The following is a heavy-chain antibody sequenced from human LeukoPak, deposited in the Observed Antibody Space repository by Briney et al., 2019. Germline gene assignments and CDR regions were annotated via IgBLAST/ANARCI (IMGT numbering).Heavy chain of an antibody. J-gene: IGHJ4*02. CDR2: IWYDGSNK. V-gene: IGHV3-33*08. Sequence: PGGSLRLSCAASGFTFSIYSVNWVRQAPGKGLEWVAVIWYDGSNKYYADSVKGRFTISRDNSKNTLYLQMNSLRAEDTAVYYCARGRGYDSGTYNYAFSDYWGQGTLVTVSS. CDR3: ARGRGYDSGTYNYAFSDY. D-gene: IGHD3-22*01. CDR1: GFTFSIYS.